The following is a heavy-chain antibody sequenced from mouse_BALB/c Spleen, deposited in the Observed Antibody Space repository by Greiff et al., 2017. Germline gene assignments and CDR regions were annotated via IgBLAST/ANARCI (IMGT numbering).Heavy chain of an antibody. CDR3: ARYYYGSSPPFDY. CDR1: GDSITSGY. V-gene: IGHV3-8*02. J-gene: IGHJ2*01. D-gene: IGHD1-1*01. CDR2: ISYSGST. Sequence: EVMLVESGPSLVKPSQTLSLTCSVTGDSITSGYWNWIRKFPGNKLEYMGYISYSGSTYYNPSLKSRISITRDTSKNQYYLQLNSVTTEDTATYYCARYYYGSSPPFDYWGQGTTLTVSS.